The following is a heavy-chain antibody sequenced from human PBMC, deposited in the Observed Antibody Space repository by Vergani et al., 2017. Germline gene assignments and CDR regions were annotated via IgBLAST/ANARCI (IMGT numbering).Heavy chain of an antibody. V-gene: IGHV3-23*01. CDR1: GFTFSSHA. CDR2: IKNTGDST. D-gene: IGHD1-26*01. CDR3: AKAYVSYAAYYYYGMDV. J-gene: IGHJ6*02. Sequence: EVQLLQSEGAVVQPGGSLRLSCVASGFTFSSHAMSWVRQGHGQGLEWVSSIKNTGDSTHYADSVKGRFTISRDNSKNTLYLQMNSLRAEDTAVYYCAKAYVSYAAYYYYGMDVWGQGTTVTVSS.